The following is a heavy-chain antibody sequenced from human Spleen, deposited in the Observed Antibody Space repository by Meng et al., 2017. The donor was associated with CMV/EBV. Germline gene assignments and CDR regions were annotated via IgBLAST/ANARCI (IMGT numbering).Heavy chain of an antibody. J-gene: IGHJ3*02. CDR2: IYSDGITT. CDR1: GVNFNAFC. V-gene: IGHV3-74*01. D-gene: IGHD3-10*01. CDR3: AREPGRGACDI. Sequence: GGSLSLTCAVSGVNFNAFCRRWVRQVPGKGLEWLSRIYSDGITTRYADSGKGRSTISRDNTKNPLYLQMDGLGAEDTAVYYGAREPGRGACDIWGQGTMVTVSS.